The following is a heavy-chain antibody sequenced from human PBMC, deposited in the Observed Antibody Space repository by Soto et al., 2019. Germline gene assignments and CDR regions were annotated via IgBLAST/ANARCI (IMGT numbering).Heavy chain of an antibody. CDR1: GGSISSYY. J-gene: IGHJ3*02. CDR2: IYYSGGT. Sequence: PSETLSLTCTVSGGSISSYYWSWIRQPPGKGLEWIGYIYYSGGTNYNPSLKSRVTISVDTSKNQFSLKLSSVTAADTAVYYCASWTGDYVWSPLRNAFDSWGQGTMVTFSS. CDR3: ASWTGDYVWSPLRNAFDS. D-gene: IGHD3-16*01. V-gene: IGHV4-59*01.